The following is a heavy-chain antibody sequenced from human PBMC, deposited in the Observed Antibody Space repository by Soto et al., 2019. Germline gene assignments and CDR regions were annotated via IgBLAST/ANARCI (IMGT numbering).Heavy chain of an antibody. D-gene: IGHD2-15*01. J-gene: IGHJ4*02. V-gene: IGHV3-21*01. CDR3: ARGVVVAATGSGKTYYFDY. CDR2: ISSSSSYI. CDR1: GFTFSSYS. Sequence: GGSLRLSCAASGFTFSSYSMNWVRQAPGKGLEWVSSISSSSSYIYYADSVKGRFTISRDNAKNSLYLQMNSLRAEDTAVYYCARGVVVAATGSGKTYYFDYWGQGTLVTVSS.